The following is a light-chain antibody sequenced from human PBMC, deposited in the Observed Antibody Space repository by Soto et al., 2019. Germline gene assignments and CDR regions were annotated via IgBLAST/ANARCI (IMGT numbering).Light chain of an antibody. Sequence: IQLTQSPSSLSASVGDRVTIPCRASQGISSYLGWYQQKPGKAPNLLIYDASTLQSGVPSRFSGSGSGTEFTLTIRSLQPDDIATYYCQQYSSYSAWTFGEGTKVDIK. V-gene: IGKV1-9*01. J-gene: IGKJ1*01. CDR2: DAS. CDR3: QQYSSYSAWT. CDR1: QGISSY.